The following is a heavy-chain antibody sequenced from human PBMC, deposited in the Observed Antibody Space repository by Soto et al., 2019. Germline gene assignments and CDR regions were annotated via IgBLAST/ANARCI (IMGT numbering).Heavy chain of an antibody. D-gene: IGHD4-17*01. Sequence: EVQLLESGGGLVQPGGSLRLSCAASGFTFGGNAMSWVRQAPGKGLEWVSGLSGSGVSTYYAASVRGRFTISRDNWKNTLFLQMNSLRAEDTAVYYCAKSIGPDYEYSNWYFDLWGRGTLVTVSS. J-gene: IGHJ2*01. CDR3: AKSIGPDYEYSNWYFDL. CDR1: GFTFGGNA. V-gene: IGHV3-23*01. CDR2: LSGSGVST.